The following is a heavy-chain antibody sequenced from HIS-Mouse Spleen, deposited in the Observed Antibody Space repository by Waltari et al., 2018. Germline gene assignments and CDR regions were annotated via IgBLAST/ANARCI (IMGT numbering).Heavy chain of an antibody. V-gene: IGHV1-8*01. D-gene: IGHD4-4*01. CDR2: INPNSCNT. CDR3: ARGHDYSNYFDY. CDR1: GYTFTSYD. J-gene: IGHJ4*02. Sequence: QVQLVQSGAEVKKPGASVKVSCKASGYTFTSYDINWVRQATGQGLEWMGWINPNSCNTGYAQKFQGRVTMTRNTSISTAYMELSSLRSEDTAVYYCARGHDYSNYFDYWGQGTLVTVSS.